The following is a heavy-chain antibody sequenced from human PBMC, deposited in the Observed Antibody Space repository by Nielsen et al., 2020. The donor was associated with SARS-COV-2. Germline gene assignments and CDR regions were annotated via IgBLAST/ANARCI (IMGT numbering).Heavy chain of an antibody. CDR3: VREGDGYHSYYYGLDV. Sequence: GGSLRLSCAASGFTFNTYAMTWVSRAPGKGLEWVSTITSGGITYYADSVKGRFTLSRDNGGNTLYLQVNSLRAEDTAVYYCVREGDGYHSYYYGLDVWGRGTTVTVSS. V-gene: IGHV3-23*01. J-gene: IGHJ6*02. CDR2: ITSGGIT. D-gene: IGHD5-24*01. CDR1: GFTFNTYA.